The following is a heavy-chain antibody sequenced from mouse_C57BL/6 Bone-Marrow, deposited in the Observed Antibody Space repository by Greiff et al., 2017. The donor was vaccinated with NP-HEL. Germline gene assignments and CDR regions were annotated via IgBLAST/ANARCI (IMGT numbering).Heavy chain of an antibody. V-gene: IGHV1-62-2*01. J-gene: IGHJ2*01. CDR3: ARHERGDYYGSSSYYFDY. CDR2: FYPGSGSI. CDR1: GYTFTEYT. D-gene: IGHD1-1*01. Sequence: VQRVESGAELVKPGASVKLSCKASGYTFTEYTIHWVKQRSGQGLEWIGWFYPGSGSIKYNEKFKDKATLTADKSSSTVYMELSRLTSEDSAVYFCARHERGDYYGSSSYYFDYWGQGTTLTVSS.